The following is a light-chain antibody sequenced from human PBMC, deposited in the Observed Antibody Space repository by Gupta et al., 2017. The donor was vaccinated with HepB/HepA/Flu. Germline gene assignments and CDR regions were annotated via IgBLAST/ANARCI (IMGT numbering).Light chain of an antibody. Sequence: EIVMTQSPATLSVSPGERATLSCRTSQSVSNHLAWFQQKPGQAPRLLIYGASTRTTGIPARFSGAGAGTQFTLTIRSLQSEDFAVYYCQQYNNWLITFGQGTRLEIK. J-gene: IGKJ5*01. CDR3: QQYNNWLIT. CDR1: QSVSNH. V-gene: IGKV3-15*01. CDR2: GAS.